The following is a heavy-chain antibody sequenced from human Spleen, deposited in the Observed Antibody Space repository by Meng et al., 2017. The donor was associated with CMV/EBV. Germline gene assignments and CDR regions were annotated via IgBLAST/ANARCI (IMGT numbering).Heavy chain of an antibody. CDR1: EGTCSSYA. CDR3: ARAPTVTTDYYYGMDV. D-gene: IGHD4-11*01. V-gene: IGHV1-69*10. J-gene: IGHJ6*02. Sequence: EGTCSSYAISWVRQAPGQGLEWMGGIIPILGIANYAQKFQGRVTITADKSTSTAYMELSSLRSEDTAVYYCARAPTVTTDYYYGMDVWGQGTTVTVSS. CDR2: IIPILGIA.